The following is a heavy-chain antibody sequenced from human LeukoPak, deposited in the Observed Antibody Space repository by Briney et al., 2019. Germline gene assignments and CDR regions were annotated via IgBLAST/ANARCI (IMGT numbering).Heavy chain of an antibody. J-gene: IGHJ4*02. CDR2: MNPNSGNT. Sequence: ASVKVSCKASGYTFTSYDINWVRQATGQGLEWMGWMNPNSGNTGYAQKFQGRVTMTRNTSISTAYMELSSLRSEDTAVYYCARASPNYYGSGSYYYYFDYWGQGTPATVSS. D-gene: IGHD3-10*01. CDR3: ARASPNYYGSGSYYYYFDY. CDR1: GYTFTSYD. V-gene: IGHV1-8*01.